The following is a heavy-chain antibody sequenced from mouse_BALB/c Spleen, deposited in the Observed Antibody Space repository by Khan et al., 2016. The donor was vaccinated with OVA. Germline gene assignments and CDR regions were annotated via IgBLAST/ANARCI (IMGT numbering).Heavy chain of an antibody. J-gene: IGHJ4*01. V-gene: IGHV3-2*02. CDR3: ASELGRYDAMDY. D-gene: IGHD4-1*01. CDR1: GYSITSDYA. CDR2: ISYSGST. Sequence: VQLKQSGPGLVKPSQSPSLTCTVAGYSITSDYAWNWIRQFPGNKLEWMGYISYSGSTGYNPSLKSRISITRDTSKNQFFLQLNSVTTEDTATYYCASELGRYDAMDYWGQGTSVTVSS.